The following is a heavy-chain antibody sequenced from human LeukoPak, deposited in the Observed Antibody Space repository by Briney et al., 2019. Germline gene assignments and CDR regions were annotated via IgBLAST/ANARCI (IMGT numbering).Heavy chain of an antibody. D-gene: IGHD2-2*01. J-gene: IGHJ3*01. CDR2: FYYDGST. CDR3: VRRAHVDMPV. V-gene: IGHV4-39*01. CDR1: GGSFSSSSYY. Sequence: EPSETLSLTCTVSGGSFSSSSYYWAWIRRPPGKGLEWIGSFYYDGSTYYNPSLKSRVTVSVDTSKNQFSLRLTSVGAADTAFYYCVRRAHVDMPVWGQGTLVTVSS.